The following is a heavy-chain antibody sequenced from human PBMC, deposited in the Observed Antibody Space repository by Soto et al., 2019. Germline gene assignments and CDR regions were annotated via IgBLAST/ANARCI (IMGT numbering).Heavy chain of an antibody. CDR2: INSDGSST. Sequence: GGSLRLSCAASGFTFSSYWMHWVRQAPGKGLVWVSRINSDGSSTSYADSVKGRFTISRDNAKNTLYLQMNSLRVEDTAVYYCARARSSGWYYGADYWGQGTLVTVSS. V-gene: IGHV3-74*01. D-gene: IGHD6-19*01. CDR3: ARARSSGWYYGADY. J-gene: IGHJ4*02. CDR1: GFTFSSYW.